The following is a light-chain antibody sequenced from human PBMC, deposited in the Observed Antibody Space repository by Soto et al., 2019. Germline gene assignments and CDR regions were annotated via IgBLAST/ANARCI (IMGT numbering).Light chain of an antibody. J-gene: IGLJ1*01. V-gene: IGLV2-11*01. CDR2: DVI. CDR1: SSDVGGYNY. CDR3: CSYAGSFTFV. Sequence: QSVLAQPRSVSGSPGQSVTISCTGTSSDVGGYNYVSWYQRHPGTAPKLMIYDVIKRPSGVPDRFSGSKSGNTASLTISGLQAEDEADYYCCSYAGSFTFVFGTGTKVTVL.